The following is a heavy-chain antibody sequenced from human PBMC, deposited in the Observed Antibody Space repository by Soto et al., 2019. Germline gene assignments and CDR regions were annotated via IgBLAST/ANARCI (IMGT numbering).Heavy chain of an antibody. CDR3: ARREGLATITSYFDF. D-gene: IGHD3-9*01. V-gene: IGHV4-39*02. CDR2: IYYRGNA. J-gene: IGHJ4*02. Sequence: QLQLQESGPGLVKPSETLSLTCSVSDDSINSDKYYWGWIRQPPGKGLEWIGSIYYRGNAYYNPPPNTRVTTSLDSSKSHFSPKRNPVPAADSAVYFCARREGLATITSYFDFWGPGALVTVSS. CDR1: DDSINSDKYY.